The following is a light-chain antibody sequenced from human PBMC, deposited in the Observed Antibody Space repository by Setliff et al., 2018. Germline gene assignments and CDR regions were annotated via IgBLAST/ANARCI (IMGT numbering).Light chain of an antibody. Sequence: QSVLTQPASVSGSPGQSITISCTGTSSDIGAYDYVSWYQYHPGKAPKFIIYDVSQRPSGVSNRFSGSKSGNTASLTISGLQAEDEADHYCTSFTATSTPVVFGGGTKVTVL. CDR3: TSFTATSTPVV. J-gene: IGLJ3*02. CDR2: DVS. V-gene: IGLV2-14*03. CDR1: SSDIGAYDY.